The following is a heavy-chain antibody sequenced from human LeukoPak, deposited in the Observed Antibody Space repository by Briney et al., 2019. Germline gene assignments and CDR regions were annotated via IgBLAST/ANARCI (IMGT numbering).Heavy chain of an antibody. CDR3: AKDGVVRGLGPYYFDS. J-gene: IGHJ4*02. V-gene: IGHV3-23*01. Sequence: GGSLRLSCAASGFTFTSYAVNWVRQAPGKGLEWVSTISYSGGTTYYTDSVKGRFTISRDISKNTVYLQMNSLTAADTAVYYCAKDGVVRGLGPYYFDSWGQGSLVTVSS. CDR1: GFTFTSYA. CDR2: ISYSGGTT. D-gene: IGHD3-10*01.